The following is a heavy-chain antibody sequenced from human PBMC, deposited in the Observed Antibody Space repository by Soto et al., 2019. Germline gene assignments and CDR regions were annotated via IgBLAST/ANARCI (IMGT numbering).Heavy chain of an antibody. V-gene: IGHV1-69*12. CDR1: GGTFSSYA. CDR3: ASSAMDHYYYGMDV. CDR2: IIPIFGTA. J-gene: IGHJ6*02. D-gene: IGHD5-18*01. Sequence: QAQLVQSGAEVKKPGSSVKVSCKSSGGTFSSYAISWVRQAPGQGLEWMGGIIPIFGTADYAQKLQGRVTITADESTSTAYMELSSLRSEDTAVYYCASSAMDHYYYGMDVWGQGTTVTVSS.